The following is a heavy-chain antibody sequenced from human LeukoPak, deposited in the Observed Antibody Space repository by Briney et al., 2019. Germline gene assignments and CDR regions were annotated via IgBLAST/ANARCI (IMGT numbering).Heavy chain of an antibody. V-gene: IGHV3-66*02. CDR2: IYSDGST. J-gene: IGHJ4*02. CDR3: ARDGAYYDSSGYYGGGFDY. CDR1: GFTVSSNY. D-gene: IGHD3-22*01. Sequence: GGSLRLSCAASGFTVSSNYMSWVRQAPGKGLEWVSVIYSDGSTDYADSVKGRFTISRDNSKNTLYLQMNSLRAEDTAVYYCARDGAYYDSSGYYGGGFDYWGQGTLVTVSS.